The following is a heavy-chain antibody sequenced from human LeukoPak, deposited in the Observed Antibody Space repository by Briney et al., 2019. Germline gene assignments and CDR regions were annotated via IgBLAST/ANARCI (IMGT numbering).Heavy chain of an antibody. CDR3: AKGPRTVRFGDRHKGIFDY. J-gene: IGHJ4*02. V-gene: IGHV3-23*01. Sequence: SGGSLRLSRAASGFTFSNYALNWVRQAPGKGLEWVSVISGSGTSIYYADSVKGRFTISRDNSKNTLYLQMNSLRADDTAVYYCAKGPRTVRFGDRHKGIFDYWGQGTLVTVSS. D-gene: IGHD3-10*01. CDR2: ISGSGTSI. CDR1: GFTFSNYA.